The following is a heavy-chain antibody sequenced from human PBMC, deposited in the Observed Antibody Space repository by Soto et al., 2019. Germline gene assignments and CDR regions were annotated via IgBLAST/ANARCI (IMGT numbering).Heavy chain of an antibody. V-gene: IGHV5-51*01. CDR3: ARQSPAPSMRGYFYTGIEV. Sequence: GESLKISCEGFGYSFATYWIGWVRQMPGKGLEWMGIIYPADSDTRYSPSFQGQVTISADKSINTAYLQWSSLKASDTAMYYCARQSPAPSMRGYFYTGIEVWGQGTTVTVSS. J-gene: IGHJ6*02. CDR1: GYSFATYW. D-gene: IGHD6-25*01. CDR2: IYPADSDT.